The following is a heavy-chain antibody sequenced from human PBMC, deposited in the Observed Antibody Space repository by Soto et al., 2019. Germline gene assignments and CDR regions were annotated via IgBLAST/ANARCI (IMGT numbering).Heavy chain of an antibody. CDR3: ARNAEYYTSAHYRN. D-gene: IGHD3-22*01. CDR1: GFSLTTREVG. CDR2: IYWDDDN. V-gene: IGHV2-5*02. Sequence: QITLKESGPTLVKPTQTLTLTCSFSGFSLTTREVGVGWIRQPPGKALEWLALIYWDDDNRYNPSLKSRLAITKDTSKNQVVLTMTNMDPVDTATYYCARNAEYYTSAHYRNWGQGTLVTVSS. J-gene: IGHJ4*02.